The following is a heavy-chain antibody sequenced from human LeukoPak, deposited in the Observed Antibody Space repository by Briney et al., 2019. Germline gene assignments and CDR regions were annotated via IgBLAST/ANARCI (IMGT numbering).Heavy chain of an antibody. CDR3: VKGHYYYMDV. V-gene: IGHV3-30*02. Sequence: PGGSLRLSCTASGFTFSDYGMYWVRQAPGKGLEWVAFVLYDGIDKSYVESVKDRFNISRDNSKNTLYLQMNSPRPEDTAVYYCVKGHYYYMDVWGKGTTVTISS. CDR1: GFTFSDYG. J-gene: IGHJ6*03. CDR2: VLYDGIDK.